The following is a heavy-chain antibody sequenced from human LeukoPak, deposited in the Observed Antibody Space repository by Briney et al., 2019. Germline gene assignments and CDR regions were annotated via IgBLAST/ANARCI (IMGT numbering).Heavy chain of an antibody. V-gene: IGHV3-23*01. CDR1: GFTFSSYA. CDR2: ISGSGGST. Sequence: HPGGSLSLSCAASGFTFSSYAMSWVRQAPGKGLEWVSGISGSGGSTNYADSVKGRFTISRDNSRNTLYLQMNSLRAEDTAVYYCAKDLALGYFDYWGQGTLVTVSS. J-gene: IGHJ4*02. CDR3: AKDLALGYFDY.